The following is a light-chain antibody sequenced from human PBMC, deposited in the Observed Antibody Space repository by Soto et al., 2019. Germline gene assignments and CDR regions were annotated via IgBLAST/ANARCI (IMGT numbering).Light chain of an antibody. CDR3: QQYNNWPRT. CDR1: QSVRRY. J-gene: IGKJ1*01. Sequence: IVLTQSPATLSLSPGERATLSCRASQSVRRYLAWYQQKPGQAPRLLIYGASTRATGIPARFSGSGSGTEFTLTINSLQSEDFAVYYCQQYNNWPRTFGQGTKVDI. V-gene: IGKV3-15*01. CDR2: GAS.